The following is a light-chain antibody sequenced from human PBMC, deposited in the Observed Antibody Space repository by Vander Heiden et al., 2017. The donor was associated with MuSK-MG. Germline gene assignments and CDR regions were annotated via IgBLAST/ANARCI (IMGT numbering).Light chain of an antibody. CDR1: QSVSRNY. V-gene: IGKV3-20*01. CDR2: GTS. CDR3: QQDGSSPRT. J-gene: IGKJ1*01. Sequence: EIVLTQSPGTLSLSPGERATLSCRASQSVSRNYLAWYQQKPGQAPRLLIYGTSSRGTGIPDRFSGSGSGTDFTLTISRLEPEDSAVYYCQQDGSSPRTFGQGTKVEI.